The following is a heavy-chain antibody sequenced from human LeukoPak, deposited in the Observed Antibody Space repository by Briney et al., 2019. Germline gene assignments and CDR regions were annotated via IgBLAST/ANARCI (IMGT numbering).Heavy chain of an antibody. V-gene: IGHV3-30*02. CDR2: IRYDGSNK. Sequence: GGSLRLSCAASGFTFSSYGMHWVRQAPGKGLEWVAFIRYDGSNKYYADSVKGRFTISRDNSKNTLYLQMNSLRAEDTAVYYCAKEKSRTIMGARVYYGMDVWGQGTTVTVSS. CDR3: AKEKSRTIMGARVYYGMDV. CDR1: GFTFSSYG. J-gene: IGHJ6*02. D-gene: IGHD1-26*01.